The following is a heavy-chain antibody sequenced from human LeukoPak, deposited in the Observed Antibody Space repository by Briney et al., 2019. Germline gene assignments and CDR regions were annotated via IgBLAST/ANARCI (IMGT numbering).Heavy chain of an antibody. CDR3: ARHTTAFTYHSSPAF. CDR2: IYPGDSDT. V-gene: IGHV5-51*01. J-gene: IGHJ4*02. D-gene: IGHD6-13*01. CDR1: GYSFTSYW. Sequence: GESLKISCKGSGYSFTSYWIGWVRQMPGKGLEWMGIIYPGDSDTRYSPSFQGQVTISADKSISTAYLQWSSLKASDTAMYYCARHTTAFTYHSSPAFWGQGTLVTVSS.